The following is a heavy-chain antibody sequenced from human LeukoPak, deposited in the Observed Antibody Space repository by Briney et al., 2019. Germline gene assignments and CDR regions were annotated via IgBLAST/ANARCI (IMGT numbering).Heavy chain of an antibody. CDR3: AKTYYDFWSGPPRYYYMDV. J-gene: IGHJ6*03. CDR1: GYSFTSYW. V-gene: IGHV5-51*01. CDR2: IYPGDSDT. D-gene: IGHD3-3*01. Sequence: GESLKISCKGSGYSFTSYWIGWVRQMPGKGLEWMGIIYPGDSDTRYSPSFQGQVTISADKSISTAYLQWSSPKASDTAMYYCAKTYYDFWSGPPRYYYMDVWGKGTTVTVSS.